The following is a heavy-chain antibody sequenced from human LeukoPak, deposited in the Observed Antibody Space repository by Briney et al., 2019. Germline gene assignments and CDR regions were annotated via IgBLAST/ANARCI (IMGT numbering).Heavy chain of an antibody. V-gene: IGHV3-33*06. D-gene: IGHD6-13*01. CDR1: GFTFSSYG. CDR2: IWYDGSNK. Sequence: GRSLRLSCAASGFTFSSYGMHWVRQAPGKGLEWVAVIWYDGSNKYYADPVKGRFTISRDNSKNTLYLQMNSLRAEDTAVYYCAKDWSSWVFDYWGQGTLVTVSS. J-gene: IGHJ4*02. CDR3: AKDWSSWVFDY.